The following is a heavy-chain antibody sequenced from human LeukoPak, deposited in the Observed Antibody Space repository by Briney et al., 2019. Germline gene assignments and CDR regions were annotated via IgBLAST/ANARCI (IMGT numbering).Heavy chain of an antibody. Sequence: SETLSLTCTVSGGSISSYYWSWIRQPAGKGLEWIGEIYHSGSTNYNPSLKSRVTISVDKSKNQFSLKLSSVTAADTAVYYCARDRGIAAAGNRWFDPWGQGTLVTVSS. V-gene: IGHV4-59*12. D-gene: IGHD6-13*01. CDR2: IYHSGST. CDR1: GGSISSYY. J-gene: IGHJ5*02. CDR3: ARDRGIAAAGNRWFDP.